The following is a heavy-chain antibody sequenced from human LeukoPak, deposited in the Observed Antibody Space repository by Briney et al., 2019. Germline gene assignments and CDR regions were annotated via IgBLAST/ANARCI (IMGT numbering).Heavy chain of an antibody. J-gene: IGHJ4*02. Sequence: GGSLRLSCAASGFTFSSYGMHWVRQAPGKGLEWVAVISYDGSNKYYADSVKGRFTISRDNSKNTLYLQMNSLRAEDTAVYYCAKRPASGYDYFDYWGQGTLVTVSS. CDR1: GFTFSSYG. V-gene: IGHV3-30*18. CDR2: ISYDGSNK. CDR3: AKRPASGYDYFDY. D-gene: IGHD5-12*01.